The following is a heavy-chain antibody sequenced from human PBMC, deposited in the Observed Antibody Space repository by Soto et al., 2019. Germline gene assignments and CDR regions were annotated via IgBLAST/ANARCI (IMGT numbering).Heavy chain of an antibody. V-gene: IGHV1-69*01. J-gene: IGHJ5*02. CDR1: GGGFSSYA. CDR3: ARSYGSGSYGYFDP. D-gene: IGHD3-10*01. Sequence: QIQLLQSGAEVKKSGSSVKVSCKASGGGFSSYAINWVRQAPGQGLEWMGGIIPIFGTVNYAQKFQGSVTITADGLTTTVYLELNSLRSDDTAVYYCARSYGSGSYGYFDPWGQGTLVTVSS. CDR2: IIPIFGTV.